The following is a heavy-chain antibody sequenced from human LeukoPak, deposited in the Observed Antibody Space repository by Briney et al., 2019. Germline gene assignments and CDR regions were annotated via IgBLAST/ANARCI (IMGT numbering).Heavy chain of an antibody. Sequence: PGGSLRLSCAASGFTFSSYGMHWVRQAPGKGLEWVAFIRYDGSNKYYADSVKGRFTISRDNSKNTLYPQMNSLRAEDTAVYYCAKVWGSYYYDSSGTRSNYAFDIWGQGTMVTVSS. CDR3: AKVWGSYYYDSSGTRSNYAFDI. CDR1: GFTFSSYG. D-gene: IGHD3-22*01. J-gene: IGHJ3*02. CDR2: IRYDGSNK. V-gene: IGHV3-30*02.